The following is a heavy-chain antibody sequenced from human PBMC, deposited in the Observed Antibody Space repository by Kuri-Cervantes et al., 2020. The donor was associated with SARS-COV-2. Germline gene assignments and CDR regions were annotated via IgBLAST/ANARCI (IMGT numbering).Heavy chain of an antibody. Sequence: GQSLRPSWAASGFTFSSHGMHWVRQAPGKGLEWVAVISYDGSNKYYADSGEGRFTISRDNSKNTLYLQMTSLRAEDTAVYYGATDYDYGDGIDYWGQGTLVTVSS. J-gene: IGHJ4*02. D-gene: IGHD4-17*01. V-gene: IGHV3-30*03. CDR1: GFTFSSHG. CDR3: ATDYDYGDGIDY. CDR2: ISYDGSNK.